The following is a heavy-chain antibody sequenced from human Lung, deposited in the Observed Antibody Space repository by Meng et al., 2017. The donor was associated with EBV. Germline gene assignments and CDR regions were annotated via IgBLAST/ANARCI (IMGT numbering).Heavy chain of an antibody. Sequence: QVALAQWGAGLLKPSETLSLTCAGYGGSFSDYSWNWIRQSPGKGLEWIGEITHSGNTYYDPSLKSRVTISVDTSKNQFSLKLSSVTAADTAVYYCAREWCSGGSCYPDYWGQGTLVTVSS. V-gene: IGHV4-34*01. J-gene: IGHJ4*02. CDR1: GGSFSDYS. CDR2: ITHSGNT. D-gene: IGHD2-15*01. CDR3: AREWCSGGSCYPDY.